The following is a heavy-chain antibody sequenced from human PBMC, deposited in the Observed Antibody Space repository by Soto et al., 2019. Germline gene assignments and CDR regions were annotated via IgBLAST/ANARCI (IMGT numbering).Heavy chain of an antibody. Sequence: KASETLSLTCAVYGGSFSGYYWSWIRQPPGKGLEWIGEINHSGSTNYNPSLKSRVTISVDTSKNQFSLKLSSVTAADTAVYYCARLTTSIAAHSGEDYWGQGTLVTVSS. CDR2: INHSGST. CDR3: ARLTTSIAAHSGEDY. D-gene: IGHD6-6*01. V-gene: IGHV4-34*01. J-gene: IGHJ4*02. CDR1: GGSFSGYY.